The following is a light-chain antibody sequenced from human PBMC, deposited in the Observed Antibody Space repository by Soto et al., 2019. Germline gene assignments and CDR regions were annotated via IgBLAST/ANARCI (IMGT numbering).Light chain of an antibody. V-gene: IGLV2-8*01. CDR3: SAYAGSNIL. CDR1: SSDVGGYNY. Sequence: QSVLTQPPSASGSPGQSVTISCTGTSSDVGGYNYVSWYQQHPGKAPKLMIYEVNKRPSGVPDRFSASKSGNTPSLTVSGPQDEDEDDYYCSAYAGSNILFGTGTKLTVL. CDR2: EVN. J-gene: IGLJ2*01.